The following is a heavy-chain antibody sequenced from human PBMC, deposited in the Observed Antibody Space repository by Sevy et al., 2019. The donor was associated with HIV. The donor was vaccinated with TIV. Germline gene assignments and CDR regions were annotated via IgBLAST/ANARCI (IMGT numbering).Heavy chain of an antibody. J-gene: IGHJ4*02. CDR3: AKAEFRDVGFDY. CDR2: ISYDGSNK. D-gene: IGHD3-10*01. Sequence: GESLKISCAASGFTFSSYGMHWVRQAPGKGLEWVAVISYDGSNKYYADSVKGRFTISRDNSKNTLYLQMNSLRAEDTAVYYCAKAEFRDVGFDYWGQGTLVTVSS. CDR1: GFTFSSYG. V-gene: IGHV3-30*18.